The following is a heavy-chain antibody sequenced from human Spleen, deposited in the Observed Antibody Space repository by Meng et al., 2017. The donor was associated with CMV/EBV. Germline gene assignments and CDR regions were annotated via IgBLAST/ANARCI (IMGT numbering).Heavy chain of an antibody. CDR3: ARDLHCASTSCSNWFDP. V-gene: IGHV4-61*08. CDR1: SVSSYDYS. Sequence: SVSSYDYSWSWIRQPPGKGLEWIGHIYYSENTNYNPSLRSRVTISVDTSRNQFSLRLTSVTAADTAMYYCARDLHCASTSCSNWFDPWGQGTLVTVSS. CDR2: IYYSENT. D-gene: IGHD2-2*01. J-gene: IGHJ5*02.